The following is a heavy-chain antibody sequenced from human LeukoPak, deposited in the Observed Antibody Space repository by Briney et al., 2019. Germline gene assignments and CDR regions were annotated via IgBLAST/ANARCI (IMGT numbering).Heavy chain of an antibody. CDR3: ARMKDYYYGMDV. CDR2: MYSGGST. V-gene: IGHV3-53*01. Sequence: GGSLRLSCAASEFTVSSNYMSWVRQAPGTGLEWVSIMYSGGSTYYADSVKGRFTISRDNSKNTVYLQMNSLRAEDTAVYYCARMKDYYYGMDVWGQGTTVTVSS. CDR1: EFTVSSNY. J-gene: IGHJ6*02.